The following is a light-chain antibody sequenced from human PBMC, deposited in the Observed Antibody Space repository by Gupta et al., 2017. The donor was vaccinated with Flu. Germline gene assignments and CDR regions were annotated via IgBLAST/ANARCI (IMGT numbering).Light chain of an antibody. CDR2: GAS. CDR3: QQYGSSPRT. CDR1: QSVSSSY. J-gene: IGKJ4*01. V-gene: IGKV3-20*01. Sequence: ERATLSCRASQSVSSSYLAWYQQKPGQAPWLLIYGASSRATGIPDRFSGSGSGTDFTLTISRLEPEDFAVYYCQQYGSSPRTFGGGTKVEIK.